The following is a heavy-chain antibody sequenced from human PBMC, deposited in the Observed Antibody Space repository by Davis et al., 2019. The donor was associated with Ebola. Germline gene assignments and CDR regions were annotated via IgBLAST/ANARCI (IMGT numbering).Heavy chain of an antibody. D-gene: IGHD3-10*01. CDR1: GGSISSYY. CDR3: VRSITIIRGVVPWFDP. J-gene: IGHJ5*02. Sequence: MPSETLSLTCTVSGGSISSYYWSWIRQPPGKGLEWIGYIYYSGSTNYNPSLKSRVTISVDTSKNQFSLRLTSVTAADTAVYYCVRSITIIRGVVPWFDPWGQGTLVTVSS. V-gene: IGHV4-59*12. CDR2: IYYSGST.